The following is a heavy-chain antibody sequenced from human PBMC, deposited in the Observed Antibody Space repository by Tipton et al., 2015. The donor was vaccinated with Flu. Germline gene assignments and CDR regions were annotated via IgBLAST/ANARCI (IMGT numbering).Heavy chain of an antibody. CDR1: GDSISSNNYY. V-gene: IGHV4-31*03. CDR2: IHYSGST. CDR3: AKDLPATGSLGY. Sequence: TLSLTRNVSGDSISSNNYYWNWIRQHPGKGLEWIGYIHYSGSTYYNPSLKSRLTISVDTSKNQFSLKLTSVTAADTAVYFCAKDLPATGSLGYWGQGTLVTVSS. D-gene: IGHD2-15*01. J-gene: IGHJ4*02.